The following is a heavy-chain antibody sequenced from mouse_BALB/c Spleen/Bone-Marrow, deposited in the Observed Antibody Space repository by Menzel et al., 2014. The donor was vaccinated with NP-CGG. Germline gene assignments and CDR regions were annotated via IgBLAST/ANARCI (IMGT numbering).Heavy chain of an antibody. D-gene: IGHD1-2*01. CDR2: IVPRGGDT. J-gene: IGHJ2*01. CDR1: GYTFTAYT. V-gene: IGHV1-4*02. CDR3: AREDITTGFIDY. Sequence: QVQLQQSASELARPGASVRLSCRASGYTFTAYTMQWVKQRPGQGLEWIGYIVPRGGDTDYKQKFKDKATLTVDKSSSTAYRQLSRLTSEDSAVYCCAREDITTGFIDYWGQGTTLTVSS.